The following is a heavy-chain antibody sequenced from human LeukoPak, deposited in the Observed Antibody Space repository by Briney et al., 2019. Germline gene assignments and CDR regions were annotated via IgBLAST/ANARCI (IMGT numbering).Heavy chain of an antibody. J-gene: IGHJ6*03. CDR3: ARVPGEDRFLEWSISSYYMGV. CDR2: ISYDGSNK. V-gene: IGHV3-30*04. D-gene: IGHD3-3*01. Sequence: PGRSLRLSCAASGFTFSSYAMHWVRQAPGKGLEWVAVISYDGSNKYYADSVKGRFTISRDNSKNTLYLQMNSLRAEDTAVYYCARVPGEDRFLEWSISSYYMGVWGKGTTVTVSS. CDR1: GFTFSSYA.